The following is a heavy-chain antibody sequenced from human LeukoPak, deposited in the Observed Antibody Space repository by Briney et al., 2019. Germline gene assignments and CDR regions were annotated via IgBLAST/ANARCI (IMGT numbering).Heavy chain of an antibody. J-gene: IGHJ5*02. CDR2: IYYSGST. CDR3: ARDQIATADVNWFDP. D-gene: IGHD6-13*01. CDR1: GGSISSSSYY. Sequence: SETLSLTCTVSGGSISSSSYYWGWIRQPPGKGLEWIGSIYYSGSTYYNPSLKSRVTISVDTSKNQFSLKLSSVTAADTAVYYCARDQIATADVNWFDPWGQGTLVTVSS. V-gene: IGHV4-39*07.